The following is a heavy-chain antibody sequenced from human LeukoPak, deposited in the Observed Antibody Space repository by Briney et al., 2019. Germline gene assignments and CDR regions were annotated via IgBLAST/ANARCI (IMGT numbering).Heavy chain of an antibody. CDR1: GGSISGYY. CDR3: ARVGDSSGYSVLDS. V-gene: IGHV4-59*07. CDR2: IYYSGCA. Sequence: SDTLSLTCTVSGGSISGYYWSWIRRPPGKGLEWIGHIYYSGCADYNASLKSRATMFVDTSKNEFSLTLRSVTAADTAVYYCARVGDSSGYSVLDSWGQGTLVSVSS. J-gene: IGHJ4*02. D-gene: IGHD3-22*01.